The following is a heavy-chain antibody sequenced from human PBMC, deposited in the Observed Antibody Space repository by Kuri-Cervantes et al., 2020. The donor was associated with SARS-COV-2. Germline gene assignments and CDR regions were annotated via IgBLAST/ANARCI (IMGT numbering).Heavy chain of an antibody. V-gene: IGHV3-7*01. CDR2: IKQDGSEK. CDR1: GFTFSSYW. Sequence: GESLKISCAASGFTFSSYWMSWVRQAPGKGLDWVANIKQDGSEKYYVDSVKARFTISRDNAKNSLYLQMNSLRAEDTAVYYCAKDGVEHCSSTSCYTSYYYYMDVWGKGTTVTVSS. D-gene: IGHD2-2*02. CDR3: AKDGVEHCSSTSCYTSYYYYMDV. J-gene: IGHJ6*03.